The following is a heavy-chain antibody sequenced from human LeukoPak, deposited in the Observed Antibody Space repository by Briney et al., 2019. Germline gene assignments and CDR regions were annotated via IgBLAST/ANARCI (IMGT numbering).Heavy chain of an antibody. CDR3: VNQISGWVY. Sequence: GGSLRLSCSASGFTFRSLAMHWVRQAPGKGLEYVSAISSNGGRTYYADSVKGRFTISRDNSKNTLYLQMSSLRPQDTAVYYCVNQISGWVYWGQGTLVTVSS. CDR2: ISSNGGRT. V-gene: IGHV3-64D*06. D-gene: IGHD6-19*01. CDR1: GFTFRSLA. J-gene: IGHJ4*02.